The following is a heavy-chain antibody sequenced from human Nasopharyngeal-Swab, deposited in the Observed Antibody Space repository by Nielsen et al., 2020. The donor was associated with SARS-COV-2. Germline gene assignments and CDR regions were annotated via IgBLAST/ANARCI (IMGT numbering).Heavy chain of an antibody. Sequence: GESLKISCVAPGFTFRNYWMHWVRQAPGKGLEWVSRVTSDGSGADYADSLRGRFTISRDNARDTLYLQMNSLRAEDTAVYYCSRFSVTTAGDYWGQGTLVTVSS. CDR1: GFTFRNYW. D-gene: IGHD4-17*01. V-gene: IGHV3-74*01. CDR2: VTSDGSGA. CDR3: SRFSVTTAGDY. J-gene: IGHJ4*02.